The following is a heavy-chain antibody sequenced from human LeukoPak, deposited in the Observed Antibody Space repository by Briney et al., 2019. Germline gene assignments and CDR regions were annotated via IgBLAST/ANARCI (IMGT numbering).Heavy chain of an antibody. J-gene: IGHJ4*02. V-gene: IGHV1-46*01. CDR2: INPSGGST. CDR1: GYTFSSYH. D-gene: IGHD1-1*01. CDR3: ARDGQEYDTGFFDY. Sequence: ASVKVSCKASGYTFSSYHIHWVRQAPGQGLEWMGIINPSGGSTSYAQKFQGRVTMTRDTSTSTVHVELSSLRSEDAAVYYCARDGQEYDTGFFDYWGQGTLVTVSS.